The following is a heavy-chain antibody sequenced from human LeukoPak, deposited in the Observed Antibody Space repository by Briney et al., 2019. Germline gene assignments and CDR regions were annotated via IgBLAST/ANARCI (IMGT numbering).Heavy chain of an antibody. D-gene: IGHD3-10*02. CDR3: AELGITMIGGV. J-gene: IGHJ6*04. CDR2: ISSSGSTI. Sequence: PGGSLGLSCAASGFTFSSYWMSWVRQAPGKGLEWVPYISSSGSTIYYADSVKGRFTISRDNAKNSLYLQMNSLRAEDTAVYYCAELGITMIGGVWGKGTTVTISS. V-gene: IGHV3-48*04. CDR1: GFTFSSYW.